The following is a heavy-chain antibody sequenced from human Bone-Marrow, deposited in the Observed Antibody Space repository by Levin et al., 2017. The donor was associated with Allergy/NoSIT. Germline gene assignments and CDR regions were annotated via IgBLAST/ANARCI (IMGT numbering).Heavy chain of an antibody. CDR2: IWFDGSNE. V-gene: IGHV3-33*01. Sequence: GGSLRLSCTSSGFTFSRYGMHWVRHSPGKGLEWVALIWFDGSNEKYEDSVKGRFAISRDNSNNTLYLQINSLRAEDTAVYYCARERRSGTTRFHYYGLDVWGHGTTVTVSS. J-gene: IGHJ6*02. CDR3: ARERRSGTTRFHYYGLDV. D-gene: IGHD1-1*01. CDR1: GFTFSRYG.